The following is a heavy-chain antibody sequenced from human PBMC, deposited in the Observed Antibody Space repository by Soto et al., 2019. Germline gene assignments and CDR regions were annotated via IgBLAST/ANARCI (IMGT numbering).Heavy chain of an antibody. CDR3: ASYRTLGC. CDR1: GFTLSNFW. Sequence: EVQLVESGGGLVQPGGSLRLSCAASGFTLSNFWMSWVRQAPGKGLEWVASIKEDGSEKTYVDSVKGRFTISRDNAQNSLSLQMNRLRVDDAAVYYCASYRTLGCWGQGTPVIVSS. V-gene: IGHV3-7*03. D-gene: IGHD1-26*01. CDR2: IKEDGSEK. J-gene: IGHJ4*02.